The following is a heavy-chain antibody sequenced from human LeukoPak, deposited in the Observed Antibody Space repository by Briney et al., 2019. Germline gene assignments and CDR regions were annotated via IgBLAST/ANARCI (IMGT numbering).Heavy chain of an antibody. D-gene: IGHD1-14*01. J-gene: IGHJ4*02. CDR2: VNAGNGDT. CDR3: AASNQLDSLDY. V-gene: IGHV1-3*01. Sequence: ASMKVSCKASGYAFTNYAVQWVRQAPGQRLEWMGWVNAGNGDTRYSPKFQGRVTIARDTSASTAYMELSSLRSEDTAVYYCAASNQLDSLDYWGQGTLVTVSS. CDR1: GYAFTNYA.